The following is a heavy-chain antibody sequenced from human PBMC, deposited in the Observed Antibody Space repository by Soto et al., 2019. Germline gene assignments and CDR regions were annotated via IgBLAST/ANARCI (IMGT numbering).Heavy chain of an antibody. CDR1: GFTFNSQD. D-gene: IGHD6-19*01. Sequence: EVQVLESGGGLVQPGGSLRLSCAASGFTFNSQDMGWVRQAPGKGLEWVAGISASGGSTQYADSVKGRFTISRDNSMNTLYLQMNSLRAEDTAVYYCANDAPRRSGWYYFDYWGQGTLVSVSS. J-gene: IGHJ4*02. CDR2: ISASGGST. V-gene: IGHV3-23*01. CDR3: ANDAPRRSGWYYFDY.